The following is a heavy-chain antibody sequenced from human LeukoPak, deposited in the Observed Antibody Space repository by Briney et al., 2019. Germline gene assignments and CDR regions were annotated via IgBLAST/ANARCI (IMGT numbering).Heavy chain of an antibody. D-gene: IGHD4-23*01. V-gene: IGHV3-30*18. CDR2: ISYDGSNK. Sequence: QPGGSLRLSCAASGFTFSSYGMHWVRQAPGKGLEWVAVISYDGSNKYYADSVKGRFTISRDNSKNTLYLQMNSLRAEDTAVYYCAKVPRGLTTVVTGGFDYWGQGTLVTVSS. CDR3: AKVPRGLTTVVTGGFDY. J-gene: IGHJ4*02. CDR1: GFTFSSYG.